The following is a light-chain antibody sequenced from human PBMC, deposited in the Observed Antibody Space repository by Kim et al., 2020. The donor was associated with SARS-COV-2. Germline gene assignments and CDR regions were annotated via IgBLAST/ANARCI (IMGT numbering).Light chain of an antibody. CDR1: SLRSYY. Sequence: ALGQTASITSQGDSLRSYYASWYQQKPGQAPVLVIYGKNNRPSGIPDRFSGSSSGNTASLTITGAQAEDEADYYCNSRDSSGNHLVFGGGTKLTVL. V-gene: IGLV3-19*01. J-gene: IGLJ3*02. CDR3: NSRDSSGNHLV. CDR2: GKN.